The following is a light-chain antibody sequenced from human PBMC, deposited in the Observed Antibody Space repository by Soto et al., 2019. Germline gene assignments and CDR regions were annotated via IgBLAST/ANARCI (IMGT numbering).Light chain of an antibody. Sequence: QSALTQPASVSGSPGQSITTSCTGTSSDVGGYNYVSWYQQHPGKAPKLMIYEVSNRPSGVSNRFSGSKSGNTASLTISGLQAEDEADYYCSSCTSSSTPYVFGTGTKVTVL. CDR2: EVS. CDR1: SSDVGGYNY. V-gene: IGLV2-14*01. J-gene: IGLJ1*01. CDR3: SSCTSSSTPYV.